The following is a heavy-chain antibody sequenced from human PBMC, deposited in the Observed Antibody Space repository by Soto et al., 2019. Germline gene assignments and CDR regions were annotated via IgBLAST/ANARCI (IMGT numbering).Heavy chain of an antibody. V-gene: IGHV1-18*01. CDR2: VGTANANT. J-gene: IGHJ4*02. Sequence: QVQLLQSGPEVTMPGASVKVSCKTPGYTFTAYGLAWRRQAPGQRPEWLGWVGTANANTNYAEKFQGRVTMTSDRSTTTAYMELRSLRADDTAVDYCARELNTDPTAYYSFAYWGQGTLVTGSS. CDR3: ARELNTDPTAYYSFAY. D-gene: IGHD3-9*01. CDR1: GYTFTAYG.